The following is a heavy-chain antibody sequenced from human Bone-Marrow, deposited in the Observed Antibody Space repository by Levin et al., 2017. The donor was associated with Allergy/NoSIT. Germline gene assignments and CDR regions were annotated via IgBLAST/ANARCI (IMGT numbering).Heavy chain of an antibody. J-gene: IGHJ4*02. CDR3: EKDTSRGGADD. D-gene: IGHD3-16*01. CDR1: GFTSDDYG. CDR2: IIWNSGVT. V-gene: IGHV3-9*02. Sequence: PGGSLRLSCAVSGFTSDDYGMHWVRQPPGKGLEWVSGIIWNSGVTGYADSVKGRFSISRDNAKKSLYLQMNSLRPEDTALYYCEKDTSRGGADDWGQGTLVTVSS.